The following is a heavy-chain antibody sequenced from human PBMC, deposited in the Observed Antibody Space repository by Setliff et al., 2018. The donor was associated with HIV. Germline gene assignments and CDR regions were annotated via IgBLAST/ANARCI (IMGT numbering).Heavy chain of an antibody. D-gene: IGHD5-18*01. CDR1: GFTFSNYW. CDR2: IWYDGRNK. V-gene: IGHV3-30*02. Sequence: GGSLRLSCAASGFTFSNYWVHWVRQAPGKGLEWVAMIWYDGRNKYYEDSVKGRFTISRDNSKNTVHLQMNSLRVEDTAMYYCVKDCVARRSYTYGYDYWGQGTLVTVSS. J-gene: IGHJ4*02. CDR3: VKDCVARRSYTYGYDY.